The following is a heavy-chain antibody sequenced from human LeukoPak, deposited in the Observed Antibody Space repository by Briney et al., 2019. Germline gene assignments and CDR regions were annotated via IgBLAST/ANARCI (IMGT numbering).Heavy chain of an antibody. CDR3: ARDLGMVRGVMGQ. CDR2: IIPILGIA. CDR1: GGTFSSYA. D-gene: IGHD3-10*01. J-gene: IGHJ4*02. Sequence: ASVKVSCKASGGTFSSYAISWVRQAPGQGLEWMGRIIPILGIANYAQKFQGRVTSTADKSTSTAYMELSSLRSEDTAVYYCARDLGMVRGVMGQWGQGTLVTVSS. V-gene: IGHV1-69*04.